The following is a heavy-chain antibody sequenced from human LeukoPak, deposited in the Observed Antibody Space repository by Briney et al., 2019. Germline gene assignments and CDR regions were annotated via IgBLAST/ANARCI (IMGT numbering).Heavy chain of an antibody. CDR3: ATVKGYYDSSGYDDFDY. Sequence: ASVKVSCKVSGYTLTELSMHWVRQAPGKGLEWMGGFDPEDGETIYAQKFQGRVTMTEDTSTDTAYMELSSLRSEDTAVCYCATVKGYYDSSGYDDFDYWGQGTLVTVSS. CDR2: FDPEDGET. D-gene: IGHD3-22*01. J-gene: IGHJ4*02. V-gene: IGHV1-24*01. CDR1: GYTLTELS.